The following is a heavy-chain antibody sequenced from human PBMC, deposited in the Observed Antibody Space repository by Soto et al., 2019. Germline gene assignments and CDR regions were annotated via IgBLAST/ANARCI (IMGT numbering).Heavy chain of an antibody. D-gene: IGHD3-22*01. CDR2: LYHSGST. CDR1: CGSISSGGYS. CDR3: ASAYRAYDSSGYYHTTRAFDI. V-gene: IGHV4-30-2*01. J-gene: IGHJ3*02. Sequence: SETLSLTCAVTCGSISSGGYSRSWIRQPPGKGLEWIGYLYHSGSTYYNPSLKSRVTISVDRSKNQFSLKLSSVTAADTAMYYCASAYRAYDSSGYYHTTRAFDIWGQGTMVTVSS.